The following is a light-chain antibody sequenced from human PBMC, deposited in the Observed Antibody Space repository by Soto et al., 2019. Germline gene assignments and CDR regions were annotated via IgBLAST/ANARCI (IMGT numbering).Light chain of an antibody. J-gene: IGKJ1*01. CDR3: QQLNSYPRT. Sequence: DIQLTQSPSFLSASIGDRVTFNCRASQGISSYLAWYQQKPGEAPKLLIYDASTLQTGVPSRFSGSGSGTEFTLSITSLQPEDFAVYYCQQLNSYPRTFGQGTKVEIK. CDR1: QGISSY. CDR2: DAS. V-gene: IGKV1-9*01.